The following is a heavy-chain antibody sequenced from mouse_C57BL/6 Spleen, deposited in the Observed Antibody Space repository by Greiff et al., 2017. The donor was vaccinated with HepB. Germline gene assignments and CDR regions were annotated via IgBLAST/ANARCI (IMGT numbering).Heavy chain of an antibody. Sequence: VQLQQPGAELVKPGASVKLSCKASGYTFTSYWMHWVKQRPGQGLEWIGMIHPNSGSTNYNEKFKSKATLTVDKSSSTAYLQLSSLTSADAAVYYCARGDGYGYGGTDYWGQGTLVTVSA. CDR3: ARGDGYGYGGTDY. D-gene: IGHD2-2*01. CDR1: GYTFTSYW. J-gene: IGHJ3*01. CDR2: IHPNSGST. V-gene: IGHV1-64*01.